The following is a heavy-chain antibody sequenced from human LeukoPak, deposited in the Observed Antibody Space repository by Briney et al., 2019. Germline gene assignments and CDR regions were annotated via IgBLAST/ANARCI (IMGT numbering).Heavy chain of an antibody. V-gene: IGHV3-21*01. CDR2: ISSSSSYI. CDR1: GFTFSSYN. D-gene: IGHD3-22*01. J-gene: IGHJ4*02. CDR3: AREPHYYDSSGYYDFVAYFDY. Sequence: PGGSLRLSCAASGFTFSSYNMNWVRQAPGKGLEWVSSISSSSSYIYYADSVKGRFTISRDNAKNSLYLQMNSLRAEDTAVYYCAREPHYYDSSGYYDFVAYFDYWGQGTLVTVSS.